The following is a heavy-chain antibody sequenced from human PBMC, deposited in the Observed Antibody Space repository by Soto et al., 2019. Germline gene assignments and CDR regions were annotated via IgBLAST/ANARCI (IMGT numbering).Heavy chain of an antibody. J-gene: IGHJ4*02. V-gene: IGHV1-18*01. D-gene: IGHD6-19*01. Sequence: ASVKVSCKASGYTFTSYGISWVRQAPGQGLEWMGWISAYNGNTNYAQKLQGRVTMTTDTSTSTAYMELRSLRSDDTAVYYCAREGPFSVAGTGPPKREFDYWGQGTLVTVSS. CDR2: ISAYNGNT. CDR1: GYTFTSYG. CDR3: AREGPFSVAGTGPPKREFDY.